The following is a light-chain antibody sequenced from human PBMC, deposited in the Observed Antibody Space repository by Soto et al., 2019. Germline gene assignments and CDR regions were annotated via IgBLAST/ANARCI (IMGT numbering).Light chain of an antibody. V-gene: IGLV2-14*01. CDR2: DVT. Sequence: SVLTPPAAVSGSPGPSITISCTGTSSDVGGYNFVSWYQQHPDKAPKLMIYDVTNRPSGVSNRFSGSKSGNTASLTISGLQAEDEADYYCSSYTSISTYVFGTGTKVTVL. CDR3: SSYTSISTYV. J-gene: IGLJ1*01. CDR1: SSDVGGYNF.